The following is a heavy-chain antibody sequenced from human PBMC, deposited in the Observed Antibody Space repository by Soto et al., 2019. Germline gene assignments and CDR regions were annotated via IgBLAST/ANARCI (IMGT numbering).Heavy chain of an antibody. D-gene: IGHD3-22*01. Sequence: SETLSLTCAVSGGSINNYYWSWIRQPPGTGLEWIGYIIYSGTTNYSPSLKSRVTMSVDTSRNQFSLKLSAVTAADTAVYFCARVADSSGYPLDYWGQGILVTVSS. J-gene: IGHJ4*02. CDR2: IIYSGTT. V-gene: IGHV4-59*01. CDR3: ARVADSSGYPLDY. CDR1: GGSINNYY.